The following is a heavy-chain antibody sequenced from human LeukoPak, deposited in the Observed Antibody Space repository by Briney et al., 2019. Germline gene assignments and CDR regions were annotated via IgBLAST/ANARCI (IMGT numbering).Heavy chain of an antibody. D-gene: IGHD2-15*01. CDR1: GFTFDDYA. CDR2: ISWNSGSI. J-gene: IGHJ6*03. CDR3: ARAAKDCSGGSCPRPTLYYYYYYMDV. V-gene: IGHV3-9*01. Sequence: PGGSLRLSCAASGFTFDDYAMHWVRQAPGKGLEWVSGISWNSGSIGYVDSVKGRFTISRDNAKNSLYLQMNSLRAEDTAVYYCARAAKDCSGGSCPRPTLYYYYYYMDVWGKGTTVTVSS.